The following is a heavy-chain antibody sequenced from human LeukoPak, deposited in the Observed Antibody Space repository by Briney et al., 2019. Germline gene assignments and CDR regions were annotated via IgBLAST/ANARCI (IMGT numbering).Heavy chain of an antibody. CDR1: GLTFNRYN. J-gene: IGHJ6*04. D-gene: IGHD3-10*02. CDR3: AELGITMIGGV. Sequence: GGSLRLSCAASGLTFNRYNMNWVRRAPGKGLEWVSSISTSSSYIYYADSVRGRFTISRDNAKNSLYLQMNSLRAEDTAVYYCAELGITMIGGVWGKGTTVTISS. CDR2: ISTSSSYI. V-gene: IGHV3-21*01.